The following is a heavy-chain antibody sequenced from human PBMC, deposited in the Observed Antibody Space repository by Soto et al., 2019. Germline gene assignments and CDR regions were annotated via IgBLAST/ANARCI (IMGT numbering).Heavy chain of an antibody. Sequence: QVQLVQSGAEVKKPGASVKVSCKASGYTFTSYGISWVRPAPGQGLEWMGWISAYNGNTNYSQKLQGRVTLTTDTDTSTAYKERRSLRSDDTAVYYFARGENPYYFDYGGQGTLGTVA. CDR1: GYTFTSYG. CDR3: ARGENPYYFDY. J-gene: IGHJ4*02. CDR2: ISAYNGNT. D-gene: IGHD3-16*01. V-gene: IGHV1-18*01.